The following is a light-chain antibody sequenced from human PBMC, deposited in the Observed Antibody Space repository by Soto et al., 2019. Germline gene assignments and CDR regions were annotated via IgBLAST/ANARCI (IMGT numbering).Light chain of an antibody. CDR2: DVS. V-gene: IGLV2-18*02. Sequence: VLTNPLSLNGFPGQSVTISCTGPSSDFGTYNGISWYQQPPGTAPKLMIYDVSNRPSGVPDRFPGSKSGNTASLTISGLQAEDEGDYYCSSYTISNTYVFGTGTKVTVL. CDR3: SSYTISNTYV. CDR1: SSDFGTYNG. J-gene: IGLJ1*01.